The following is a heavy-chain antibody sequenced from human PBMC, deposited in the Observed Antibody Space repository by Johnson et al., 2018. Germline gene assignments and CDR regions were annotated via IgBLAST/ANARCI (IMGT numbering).Heavy chain of an antibody. J-gene: IGHJ6*03. Sequence: QVQLVQSGGGVVLPGRSLRLSCAASGFTFSSYAMHWVRQAPGTGLEWVAVIAYDGSKRYYADSVKGRFTISRDNSKNMLYLETNGLRDAASAVYHCARDKGSGRHYYYDVDVWGKGTTVTVSS. V-gene: IGHV3-30-3*01. CDR2: IAYDGSKR. CDR3: ARDKGSGRHYYYDVDV. CDR1: GFTFSSYA.